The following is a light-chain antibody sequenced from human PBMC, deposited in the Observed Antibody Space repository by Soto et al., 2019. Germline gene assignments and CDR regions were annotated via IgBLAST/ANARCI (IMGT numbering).Light chain of an antibody. CDR1: QSVSSNY. J-gene: IGKJ1*01. CDR2: GAS. CDR3: QQYGGSPPQT. V-gene: IGKV3-20*01. Sequence: ESVLTQSPGTLSVSPGERATLSCRASQSVSSNYLAWYQQKPGQAPRLLIHGASSRATGIPDRFSGSGSGTYFTLIISRLEPEDFAVYYCQQYGGSPPQTFGQGTKVEIK.